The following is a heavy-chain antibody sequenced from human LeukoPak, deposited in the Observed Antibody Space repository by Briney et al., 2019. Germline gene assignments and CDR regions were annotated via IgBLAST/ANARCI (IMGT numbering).Heavy chain of an antibody. CDR3: MKDSKSAGDAEYFQH. J-gene: IGHJ1*01. CDR2: IYSGGTT. V-gene: IGHV3-53*01. CDR1: GFTVSSNY. D-gene: IGHD3-10*01. Sequence: GGSLRLSCAASGFTVSSNYISWVRQAPGKGLEWVSVIYSGGTTYYADSVKGRFTISRDNSKNTLYLQMNSLRAEDTAVYYCMKDSKSAGDAEYFQHWGQGTLVTVSS.